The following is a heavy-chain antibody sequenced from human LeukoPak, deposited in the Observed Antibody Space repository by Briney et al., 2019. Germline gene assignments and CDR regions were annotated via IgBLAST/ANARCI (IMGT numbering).Heavy chain of an antibody. CDR2: INHSGST. CDR3: ARHFVTFQAGESFDP. CDR1: GGPFSGYY. Sequence: SETLSLTCAVYGGPFSGYYWSWIRQPPGKGLEWIGEINHSGSTNYNPSLKSRVTISVDTSKNQFSLKLSSVTAADTAVYYCARHFVTFQAGESFDPWGQGTLVTVSS. J-gene: IGHJ5*02. D-gene: IGHD3-16*01. V-gene: IGHV4-34*01.